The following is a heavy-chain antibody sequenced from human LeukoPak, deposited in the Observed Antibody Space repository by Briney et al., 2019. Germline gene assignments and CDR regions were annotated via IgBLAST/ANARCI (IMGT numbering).Heavy chain of an antibody. CDR2: IIPILGIA. CDR1: ETTFSTTT. D-gene: IGHD3-22*01. V-gene: IGHV1-69*04. Sequence: SVRVSCKASETTFSTTTISWVRQAPGQGLEWMGRIIPILGIANYAQKFQGRVTITADRSTSTASMELTSLRPEDTALSSVAREYDSSGYYLGYWGQGTLVTVPS. J-gene: IGHJ4*02. CDR3: AREYDSSGYYLGY.